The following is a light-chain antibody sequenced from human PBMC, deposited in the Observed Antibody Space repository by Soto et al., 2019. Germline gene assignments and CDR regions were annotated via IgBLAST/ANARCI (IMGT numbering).Light chain of an antibody. CDR2: QDN. CDR1: KLGDKY. CDR3: QAWDSSTAEV. V-gene: IGLV3-1*01. Sequence: SYELTQPPSVSVSPGQTASITCSGDKLGDKYACWYQQKPGQSPLLVIYQDNKRPSGIPERFSGSNSGNTATLTISGTQAMDEADYYCQAWDSSTAEVFGGGTKLTVL. J-gene: IGLJ2*01.